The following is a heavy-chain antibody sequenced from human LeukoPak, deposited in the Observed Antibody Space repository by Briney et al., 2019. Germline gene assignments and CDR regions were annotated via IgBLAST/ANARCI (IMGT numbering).Heavy chain of an antibody. Sequence: ASVKVSCKASEYTFTGYYMHWVRQAPGQGLEWMGWINPNSGGTNYAQKFRGRVTMTRDTSISTAYMELSRLRSDDTAVYYCARAIWFGELLSNLFDYWGQGTLVTVSS. CDR2: INPNSGGT. D-gene: IGHD3-10*01. CDR1: EYTFTGYY. V-gene: IGHV1-2*02. J-gene: IGHJ4*02. CDR3: ARAIWFGELLSNLFDY.